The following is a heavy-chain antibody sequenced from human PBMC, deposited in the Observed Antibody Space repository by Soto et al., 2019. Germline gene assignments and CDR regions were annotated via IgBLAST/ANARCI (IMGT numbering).Heavy chain of an antibody. J-gene: IGHJ4*02. V-gene: IGHV3-33*01. CDR3: ARASMSTIGCSRGDCPYSRDN. D-gene: IGHD2-21*02. CDR1: GFTFSGFG. Sequence: QVQLVQSGGGVGQPGRSLRLSCVGSGFTFSGFGMHWVRQAPGKGLEWVALIWYDGSNNYYIDSVKGRFTISRDNSKNNLYLQKNKLRVEDTAVYYGARASMSTIGCSRGDCPYSRDNWGQGTQVIVSS. CDR2: IWYDGSNN.